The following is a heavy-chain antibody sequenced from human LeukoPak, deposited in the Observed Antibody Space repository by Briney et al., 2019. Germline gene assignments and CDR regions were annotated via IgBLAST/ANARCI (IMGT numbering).Heavy chain of an antibody. CDR1: GGSISSYY. CDR2: IYYSGST. V-gene: IGHV4-59*08. CDR3: ARHLGAAGSGSYYNSFKYYYYYGMDV. Sequence: SETLSLTCTVSGGSISSYYWSWIRQPPGKGLEWIGYIYYSGSTNYNPSLKSRVTISVDTSKNQFSLQLSSVTAADTAVYYCARHLGAAGSGSYYNSFKYYYYYGMDVWGQGTTVTVSS. J-gene: IGHJ6*02. D-gene: IGHD3-10*01.